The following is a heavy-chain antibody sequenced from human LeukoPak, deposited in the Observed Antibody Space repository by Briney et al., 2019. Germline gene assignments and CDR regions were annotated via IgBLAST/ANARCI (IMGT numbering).Heavy chain of an antibody. D-gene: IGHD3-10*01. CDR3: AKDKRGDTLLWFGELLYYFDY. CDR1: GFTFSSYG. J-gene: IGHJ4*02. CDR2: ISGSGGST. Sequence: PGGSLRLSCAASGFTFSSYGMSWVRQAPGKGLEWVSAISGSGGSTYYADSVKGRFTISRDNSKNTLYLQMNSLRAEDTAVYYCAKDKRGDTLLWFGELLYYFDYWGQGTLVTVSS. V-gene: IGHV3-23*01.